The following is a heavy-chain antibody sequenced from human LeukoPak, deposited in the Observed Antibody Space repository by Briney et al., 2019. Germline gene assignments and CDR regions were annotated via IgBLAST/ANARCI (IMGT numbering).Heavy chain of an antibody. V-gene: IGHV3-11*04. D-gene: IGHD2-8*01. CDR3: AKDRCSNGVGCYYYYMDV. CDR1: GFTFSDYY. J-gene: IGHJ6*03. Sequence: GGSLRLSCAASGFTFSDYYMSWIRQAPGKGLEWVSYISSSGSTIYYADSVKGRFTISRDNTKNSLFLHMNSLRAEDTAVYYCAKDRCSNGVGCYYYYMDVWGKGTTVTISS. CDR2: ISSSGSTI.